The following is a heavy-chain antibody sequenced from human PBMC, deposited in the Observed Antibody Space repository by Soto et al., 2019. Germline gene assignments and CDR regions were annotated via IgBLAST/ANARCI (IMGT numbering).Heavy chain of an antibody. Sequence: PSETLSLTCAVYGGSFSGYYWSWIRQPPGEGLEWIGEINHRGSTNYNPSLESRVTISRDTSKNQFSLNLSSVTAADTAVYYCARRSSSWSEYFDYWGQGTLVTVSS. CDR3: ARRSSSWSEYFDY. D-gene: IGHD6-13*01. CDR2: INHRGST. J-gene: IGHJ4*02. CDR1: GGSFSGYY. V-gene: IGHV4-34*01.